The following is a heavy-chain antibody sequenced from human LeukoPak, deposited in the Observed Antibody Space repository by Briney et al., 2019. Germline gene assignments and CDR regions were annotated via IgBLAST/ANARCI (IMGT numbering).Heavy chain of an antibody. D-gene: IGHD3-16*01. V-gene: IGHV1-2*02. CDR3: VKVYSFGDY. CDR2: INPNSGGT. Sequence: EASVKVSCKASGYTFTDYHMHWVRQAPGQGLEWMGWINPNSGGTNYAQKFQGRVSMTRDTSTSTAYMELSRLRSDDTAVHYCVKVYSFGDYWGQGTLVTVSS. J-gene: IGHJ4*02. CDR1: GYTFTDYH.